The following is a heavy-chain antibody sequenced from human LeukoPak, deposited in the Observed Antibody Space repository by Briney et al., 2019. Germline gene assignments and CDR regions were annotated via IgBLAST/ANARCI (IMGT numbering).Heavy chain of an antibody. D-gene: IGHD6-13*01. CDR1: GGTFSSYA. CDR3: ARDSPYSSSWLNWFDP. V-gene: IGHV1-69*13. J-gene: IGHJ5*02. CDR2: IIPIFGTA. Sequence: SVKVSCKASGGTFSSYAISWVRQAPGQGLEWMGGIIPIFGTANYAQKFQGRVTITADASTSTAYMELSSLRSEDTAVYYCARDSPYSSSWLNWFDPWGQGTLVTVSS.